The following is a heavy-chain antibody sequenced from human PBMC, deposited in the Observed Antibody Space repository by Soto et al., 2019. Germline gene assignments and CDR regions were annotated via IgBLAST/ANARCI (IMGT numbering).Heavy chain of an antibody. CDR1: GGTFSSYA. J-gene: IGHJ3*02. CDR2: IIPIFGTA. Sequence: ASEKVSCKASGGTFSSYAISWVRQAPGQGLEWMGGIIPIFGTANYAQKFQGRLTITADESTSTAYMELSSLRSEDTAVYYCARKCEYSSSSYAFDIWGQGTMVTVS. V-gene: IGHV1-69*13. D-gene: IGHD6-6*01. CDR3: ARKCEYSSSSYAFDI.